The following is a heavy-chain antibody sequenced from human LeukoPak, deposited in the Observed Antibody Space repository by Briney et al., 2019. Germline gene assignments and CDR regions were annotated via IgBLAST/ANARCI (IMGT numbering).Heavy chain of an antibody. Sequence: SETLSLTCTVSGASISSGAYSWSWVRQHPGKGLEWIAYIYYSGNTYYNPSLKRRLTISVDTSKNQFSLKLTSVTAADTAVYYCPRTITIFGALGYFDNWGQGTLVTVSS. J-gene: IGHJ4*02. D-gene: IGHD3-3*01. CDR3: PRTITIFGALGYFDN. CDR1: GASISSGAYS. CDR2: IYYSGNT. V-gene: IGHV4-31*03.